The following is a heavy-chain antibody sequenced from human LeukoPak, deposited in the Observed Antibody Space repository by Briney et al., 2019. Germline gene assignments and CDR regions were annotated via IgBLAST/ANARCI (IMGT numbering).Heavy chain of an antibody. Sequence: ASVKVSCKAYGYRFRDHYIHWVRQAPGQGLEYLGWINPNGGGTNYAQKFQGRVTLTRDTSIDTAYIRLHSLTSDDTAVYYCARGYFGDYVLDTWGQGALITVSS. V-gene: IGHV1-2*02. J-gene: IGHJ5*02. CDR2: INPNGGGT. CDR1: GYRFRDHY. CDR3: ARGYFGDYVLDT. D-gene: IGHD4-17*01.